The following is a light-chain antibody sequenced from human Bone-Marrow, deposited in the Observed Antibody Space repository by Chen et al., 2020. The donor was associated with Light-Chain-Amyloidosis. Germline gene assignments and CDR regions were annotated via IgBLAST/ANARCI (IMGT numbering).Light chain of an antibody. CDR2: DDS. CDR1: NIGSTS. J-gene: IGLJ3*02. CDR3: QVWDRSSDRPV. Sequence: YVLTQPSSVSVAPGQTATIAYGGNNIGSTSVHWYQQTPGQAPLLVVYDDSDRPSGIPDRLAGYNSGDTATLTISRVEAGDEADYYCQVWDRSSDRPVFGGGTKLTVL. V-gene: IGLV3-21*02.